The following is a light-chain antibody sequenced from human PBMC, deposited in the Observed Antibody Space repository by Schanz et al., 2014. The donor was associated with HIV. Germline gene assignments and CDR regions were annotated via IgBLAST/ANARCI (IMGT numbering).Light chain of an antibody. Sequence: QSVLTQPPSASGSPGQSITISCTGTSSDVGYYNYVSWYQQHPGKAPKLIIYEVYKRPSGVPNRFSGSKSANTASLTVSGLQPEDEGDYYCNSYTSKNTPIFGGGTKLTVL. CDR2: EVY. V-gene: IGLV2-8*01. CDR3: NSYTSKNTPI. J-gene: IGLJ2*01. CDR1: SSDVGYYNY.